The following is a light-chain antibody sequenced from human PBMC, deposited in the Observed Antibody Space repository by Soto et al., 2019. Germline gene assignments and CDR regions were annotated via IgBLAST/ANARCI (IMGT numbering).Light chain of an antibody. J-gene: IGLJ3*02. CDR2: NNN. CDR1: ISNIGGNY. Sequence: QSVLTQPPSASGTPGQRVTISCSGSISNIGGNYVYWYQRLPGTAPKVLIYNNNQRPSGVPDRFSGSKSGTSASLAIRGLRSEDEADYYCDAWDDSLSGVVFGGGTKLTVL. CDR3: DAWDDSLSGVV. V-gene: IGLV1-47*01.